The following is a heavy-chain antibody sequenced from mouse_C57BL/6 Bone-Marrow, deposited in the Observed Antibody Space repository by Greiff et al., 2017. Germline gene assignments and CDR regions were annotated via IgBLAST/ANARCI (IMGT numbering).Heavy chain of an antibody. J-gene: IGHJ1*03. D-gene: IGHD1-1*01. Sequence: EVKLEESGGGLVQPKGSLKLSCAASGFTFNTYAMHWVRQAPGKGLEWVARIRRKSSNYATYYADSVKDRFTISRDDSQSMLYLQINNLKTEDTAMYYCVRSFYYYGSSYEVNFDVWGTGTTVTVSS. CDR3: VRSFYYYGSSYEVNFDV. CDR2: IRRKSSNYAT. CDR1: GFTFNTYA. V-gene: IGHV10-3*01.